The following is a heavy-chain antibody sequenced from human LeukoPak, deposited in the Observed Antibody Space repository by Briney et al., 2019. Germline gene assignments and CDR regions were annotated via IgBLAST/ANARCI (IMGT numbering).Heavy chain of an antibody. CDR3: ARRGGSSWYYFDY. J-gene: IGHJ4*02. D-gene: IGHD6-13*01. V-gene: IGHV5-51*01. CDR1: GYTFTNYW. Sequence: GESLQISCKGSGYTFTNYWIGWVLQLPGKGLEWMGIIYPDDSDSRYSPSFQGRVTISADKSITTAYLQWSSLKASDTAMYYCARRGGSSWYYFDYWGQGTLVTVSS. CDR2: IYPDDSDS.